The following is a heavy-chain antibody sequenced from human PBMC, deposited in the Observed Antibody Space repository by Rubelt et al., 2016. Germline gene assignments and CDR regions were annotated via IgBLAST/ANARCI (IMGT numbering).Heavy chain of an antibody. CDR3: ARVESSIASRSDF. D-gene: IGHD6-6*01. J-gene: IGHJ4*02. Sequence: EVQLVESGGGLVQPGGSLRLSCGASGFSFRTYSMNWVRQAPGQGLEWVSYISSGSSAKYYADSVKGRFTISRDNAKNSLYLQMNSLRAEDTAVYYGARVESSIASRSDFWGRGTLVTVSS. V-gene: IGHV3-48*04. CDR2: ISSGSSAK. CDR1: GFSFRTYS.